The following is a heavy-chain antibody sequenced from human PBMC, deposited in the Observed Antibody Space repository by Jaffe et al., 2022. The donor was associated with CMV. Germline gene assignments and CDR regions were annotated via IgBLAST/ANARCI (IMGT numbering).Heavy chain of an antibody. Sequence: QVQLQQWGAGLLKPSETLSLTCAVYGGSFSGYYWSWIRQPPGKGLEWIGEINHSGSTNYNPSLKSRVTISVDTSKNQFSLKLSSVTAADTAVYYCARGLMETGRMVRGVIIRRYFDYWGQGTLVTVSS. CDR1: GGSFSGYY. D-gene: IGHD3-10*01. J-gene: IGHJ4*02. V-gene: IGHV4-34*01. CDR2: INHSGST. CDR3: ARGLMETGRMVRGVIIRRYFDY.